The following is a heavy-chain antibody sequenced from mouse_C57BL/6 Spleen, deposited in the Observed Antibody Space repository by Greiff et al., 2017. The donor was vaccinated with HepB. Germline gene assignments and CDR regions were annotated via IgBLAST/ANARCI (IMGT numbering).Heavy chain of an antibody. CDR3: ARADYDGGNYFDY. J-gene: IGHJ2*01. CDR1: GYTFTSYD. Sequence: QVQLKQSGPELVKPGASVKLSCKASGYTFTSYDINWVKQRPGQGLEWIGWIYPRDGSTKYNEKFKGKATLTVDTSSSTAYMELHSLTSEDSAVYFCARADYDGGNYFDYWGQGTTLTVSS. CDR2: IYPRDGST. V-gene: IGHV1-85*01. D-gene: IGHD2-4*01.